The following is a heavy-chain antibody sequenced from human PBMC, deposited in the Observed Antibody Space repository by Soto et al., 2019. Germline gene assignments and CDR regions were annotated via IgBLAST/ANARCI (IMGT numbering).Heavy chain of an antibody. CDR2: ISAYNGNT. V-gene: IGHV1-18*01. CDR3: ARGSRITMIVVVPRYGMDV. D-gene: IGHD3-22*01. Sequence: GASVKVSCKASGYTFTSYGISLVRQAPGQGLEWMGWISAYNGNTNYAQKLQGRVTMTTDTSTSTAYMELRSLRSDDTAVYYCARGSRITMIVVVPRYGMDVWGQGTTVTVSS. J-gene: IGHJ6*02. CDR1: GYTFTSYG.